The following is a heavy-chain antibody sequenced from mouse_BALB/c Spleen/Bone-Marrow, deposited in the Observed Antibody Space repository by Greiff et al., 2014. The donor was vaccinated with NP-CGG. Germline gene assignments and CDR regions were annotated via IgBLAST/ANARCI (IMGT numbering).Heavy chain of an antibody. V-gene: IGHV3-2*02. CDR2: ISYSGVT. D-gene: IGHD1-1*01. CDR1: GYSITSNYA. Sequence: DVQLQESGPGLVKPSQSLSLTCTVTGYSITSNYAWNWIRQFPGNKLEWMGYISYSGVTNYSPSLKSRISITRDTSKNQFFLQLTSVTTEDTATYYCARSVIGAMDYWGQGTSVTVSS. CDR3: ARSVIGAMDY. J-gene: IGHJ4*01.